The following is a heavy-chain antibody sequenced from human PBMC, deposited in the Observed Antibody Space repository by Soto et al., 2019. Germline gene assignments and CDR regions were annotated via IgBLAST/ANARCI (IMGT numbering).Heavy chain of an antibody. CDR1: GGSIISGGYY. Sequence: SETLSLTCTVSGGSIISGGYYWILIRQHPGKGLEWIGYIYYSGSTYYNPSLKSRVTISVDTSKNQFSLKLSSVTAADTAVYYCARQQYPGNSSSWYAFDIWGQGTMVT. D-gene: IGHD6-13*01. V-gene: IGHV4-31*03. J-gene: IGHJ3*02. CDR3: ARQQYPGNSSSWYAFDI. CDR2: IYYSGST.